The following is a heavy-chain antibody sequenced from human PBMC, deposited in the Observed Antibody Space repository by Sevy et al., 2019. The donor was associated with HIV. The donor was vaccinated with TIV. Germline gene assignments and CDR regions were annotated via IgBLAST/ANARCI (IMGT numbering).Heavy chain of an antibody. J-gene: IGHJ6*01. Sequence: ASVKVSCKASGYTFTSYGISWXRQAPGQGLEWMGWISAYNGNTNYAQKLQGRVTMTTDTSTSTAYMELRSLRSDDTAVYYCARDXYYYGSGSYTRPYYXYGMDXXXXGTTVTVSS. CDR2: ISAYNGNT. CDR3: ARDXYYYGSGSYTRPYYXYGMDX. D-gene: IGHD3-10*01. V-gene: IGHV1-18*01. CDR1: GYTFTSYG.